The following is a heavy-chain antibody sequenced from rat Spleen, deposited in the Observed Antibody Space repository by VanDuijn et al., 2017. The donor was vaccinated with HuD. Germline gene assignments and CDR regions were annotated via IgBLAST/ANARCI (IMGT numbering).Heavy chain of an antibody. CDR2: INKDSRRI. D-gene: IGHD1-11*01. J-gene: IGHJ2*01. Sequence: EVKLVESGGGLVQPGRSLKLSCAASGFNFNDYWMGWVRQAPGKGLEWIGEINKDSRRINYAPSLKDKFTISRDNAQNTLYLQMNSLRSEDTATYYCTRDYTEGIRYWGQGVMVTVSS. CDR3: TRDYTEGIRY. V-gene: IGHV4-2*01. CDR1: GFNFNDYW.